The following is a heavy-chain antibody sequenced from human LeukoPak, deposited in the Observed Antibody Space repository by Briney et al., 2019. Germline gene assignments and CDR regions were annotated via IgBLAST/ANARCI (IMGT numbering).Heavy chain of an antibody. V-gene: IGHV3-9*01. D-gene: IGHD2-2*01. CDR1: GFTFDDYA. Sequence: GGSLRLSCAASGFTFDDYAMHWARQAPGKGLEWVSSISWNSGTRRYADSVKGRFTISGDNAKNSLYLQMNGLRAEDTALYYCAKASGGYCSSISCYHFDYWGQGILVTVSS. CDR3: AKASGGYCSSISCYHFDY. CDR2: ISWNSGTR. J-gene: IGHJ4*02.